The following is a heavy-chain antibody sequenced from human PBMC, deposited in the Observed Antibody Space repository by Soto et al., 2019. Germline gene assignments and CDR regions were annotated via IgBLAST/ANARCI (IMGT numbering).Heavy chain of an antibody. J-gene: IGHJ4*02. V-gene: IGHV1-69*13. Sequence: SVKVSCKASGGTFSSYAISWVRQAPGQGLEWMGGIIPIFGTANYAQKFQGRVTITADESTSTAYMELSSLRSEDTAVYYCARHLGYCSSTSCPAYGYWGQGTLVTVSS. CDR2: IIPIFGTA. CDR1: GGTFSSYA. D-gene: IGHD2-2*01. CDR3: ARHLGYCSSTSCPAYGY.